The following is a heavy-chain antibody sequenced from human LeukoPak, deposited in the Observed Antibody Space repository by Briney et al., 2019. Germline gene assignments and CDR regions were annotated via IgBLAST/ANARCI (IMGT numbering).Heavy chain of an antibody. CDR2: IKQDGSEK. Sequence: GESLRLSCAASGFTFSSYWMSWVRQAPGKGLEWVANIKQDGSEKYYVDSVKGRFTISRDNAKNSLYLQMNSLRAEDTAVYYCARDYYDSSGYQYYFDYWGQGTLVTVSS. CDR3: ARDYYDSSGYQYYFDY. J-gene: IGHJ4*02. CDR1: GFTFSSYW. D-gene: IGHD3-22*01. V-gene: IGHV3-7*01.